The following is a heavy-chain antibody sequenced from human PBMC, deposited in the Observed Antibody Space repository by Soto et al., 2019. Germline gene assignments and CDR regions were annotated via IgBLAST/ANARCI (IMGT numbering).Heavy chain of an antibody. D-gene: IGHD4-4*01. CDR3: ARALDDYSAKTLYYYYYGMDV. CDR2: IIPIFGTA. V-gene: IGHV1-69*13. CDR1: GGTFSSYA. Sequence: ASVKVSCKASGGTFSSYAISWVRQAPGQGLEWMGGIIPIFGTANYAQKFQGRVTITADESTSTAYMELSSLRSEDTAVYYCARALDDYSAKTLYYYYYGMDVWGQGTTVTVSS. J-gene: IGHJ6*02.